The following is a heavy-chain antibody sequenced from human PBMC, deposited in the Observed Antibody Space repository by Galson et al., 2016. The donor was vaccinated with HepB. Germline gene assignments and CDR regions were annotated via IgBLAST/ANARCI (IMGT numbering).Heavy chain of an antibody. J-gene: IGHJ4*02. Sequence: SLRLSCAASGFTFSSYGMYWVRQAPGKGLEWVAVISYDGNKKYYAASVNGRFTIARDNSENTLFLELNTLRADDTAAYYCGLGQDEMPTIFDFWGQGALVTVSS. D-gene: IGHD3-3*01. V-gene: IGHV3-30*03. CDR3: GLGQDEMPTIFDF. CDR2: ISYDGNKK. CDR1: GFTFSSYG.